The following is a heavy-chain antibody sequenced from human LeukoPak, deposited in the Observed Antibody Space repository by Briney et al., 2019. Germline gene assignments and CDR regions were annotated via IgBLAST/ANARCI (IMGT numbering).Heavy chain of an antibody. CDR2: INPNSGGT. J-gene: IGHJ4*02. CDR1: GYTFNGFY. CDR3: ARWMATATTPDY. V-gene: IGHV1-2*02. D-gene: IGHD5-24*01. Sequence: ASVKVSCKASGYTFNGFYLHWVRQAPGQGLEWKGWINPNSGGTNYAQKFQGRVTMTRDTSISTAYMELSRLRSDDTAVYYCARWMATATTPDYWGQGTLVTVSS.